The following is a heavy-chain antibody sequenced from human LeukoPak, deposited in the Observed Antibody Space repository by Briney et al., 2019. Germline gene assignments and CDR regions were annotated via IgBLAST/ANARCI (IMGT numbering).Heavy chain of an antibody. CDR1: GGSLRSSSYY. J-gene: IGHJ4*02. CDR3: ARPQPGGSGSYYFDD. Sequence: LETLSLTCTVSGGSLRSSSYYWGWIRQPPGKGLEWIGSIYHSGSTYYNPSLKSRVTISVDTSKNQFSLKLSSVTAADTAVYYCARPQPGGSGSYYFDDWGQGTLVTVSS. D-gene: IGHD1-26*01. CDR2: IYHSGST. V-gene: IGHV4-39*07.